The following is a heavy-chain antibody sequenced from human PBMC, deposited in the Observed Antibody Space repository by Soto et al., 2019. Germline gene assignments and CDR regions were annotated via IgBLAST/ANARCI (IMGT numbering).Heavy chain of an antibody. CDR2: LQTDGSHT. CDR1: GFTFDYYW. Sequence: EVHLVASGGGLVQPGGSLRLSCVASGFTFDYYWMHWVRQAPGEGLMWVSRLQTDGSHTDYAASVKGRFTISRDNAKNTLYLQMNNLSVEDTAVYYCARGGDPDYWGQGTVVTVSS. D-gene: IGHD2-21*02. J-gene: IGHJ4*02. V-gene: IGHV3-74*01. CDR3: ARGGDPDY.